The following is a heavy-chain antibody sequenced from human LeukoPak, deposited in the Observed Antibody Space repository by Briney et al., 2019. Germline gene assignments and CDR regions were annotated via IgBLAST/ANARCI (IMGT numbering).Heavy chain of an antibody. V-gene: IGHV1-46*01. D-gene: IGHD1-26*01. CDR3: AREGATHAFDI. J-gene: IGHJ3*02. Sequence: GASVKVSCKASGYTFTGHYMHWVRQAPGQGLEWMGIIDPSGGSTSYAQKLQGRVTMTRDTSTSTVYMELSSLRSEDTAVFYCAREGATHAFDIWGQGTMVTVSS. CDR1: GYTFTGHY. CDR2: IDPSGGST.